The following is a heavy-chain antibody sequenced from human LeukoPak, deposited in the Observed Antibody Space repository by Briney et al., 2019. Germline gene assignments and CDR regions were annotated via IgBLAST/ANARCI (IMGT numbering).Heavy chain of an antibody. J-gene: IGHJ4*02. CDR3: ARISSSWYYFDY. Sequence: GASVKASCKASGYTFTGYYMHWVRQAPGQGLEWMGRINPNSGGTNYAQKFQGRVTMTRDTSISTAYMELSRLRSDDTAVYYCARISSSWYYFDYWGQGTLVTVSS. CDR1: GYTFTGYY. D-gene: IGHD6-13*01. V-gene: IGHV1-2*06. CDR2: INPNSGGT.